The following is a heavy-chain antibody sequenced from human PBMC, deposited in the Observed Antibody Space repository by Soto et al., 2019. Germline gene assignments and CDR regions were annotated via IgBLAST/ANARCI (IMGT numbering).Heavy chain of an antibody. D-gene: IGHD2-8*01. CDR2: IYHSGNT. CDR1: GGSISSDNW. J-gene: IGHJ4*02. CDR3: ARLIN. V-gene: IGHV4-4*02. Sequence: QVHLQESGPDLVRPSETLSLTCSFFGGSISSDNWWSWVRQTPGKGLEWIGEIYHSGNTNYNPSLKSRVTISVDQSQDQFSLKVTSGTAADTALYYRARLINWGQGTLVTVPS.